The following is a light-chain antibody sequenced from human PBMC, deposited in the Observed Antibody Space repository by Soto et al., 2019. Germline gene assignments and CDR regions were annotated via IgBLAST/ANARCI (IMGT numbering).Light chain of an antibody. CDR1: QSLVHSNGYNY. V-gene: IGKV2-28*01. J-gene: IGKJ5*01. CDR3: MQALQTFT. CDR2: LGS. Sequence: DIVMTQSPLSLPVTPGEPASISCRTSQSLVHSNGYNYLDWYLQKPGQSPQLLIYLGSNRASGVPDRFSGSGSGTDFTLKISRVEAEYVGVDYCMQALQTFTFGQGTRLEIK.